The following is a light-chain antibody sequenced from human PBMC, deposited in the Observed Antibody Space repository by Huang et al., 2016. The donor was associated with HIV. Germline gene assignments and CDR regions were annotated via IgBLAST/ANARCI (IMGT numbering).Light chain of an antibody. CDR1: QSVSNN. Sequence: EIVMTQSPATLSVSPGERATLSCRASQSVSNNFAWYQQKPGQGPRLLIYGASTRATGISARFSGSGSGTEFTLTISSLQSEDCALYYCQQYNNWPPITFGQGTRLDIK. J-gene: IGKJ5*01. CDR3: QQYNNWPPIT. CDR2: GAS. V-gene: IGKV3-15*01.